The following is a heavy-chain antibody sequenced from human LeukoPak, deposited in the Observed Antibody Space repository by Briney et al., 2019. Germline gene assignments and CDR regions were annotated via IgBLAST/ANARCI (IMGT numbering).Heavy chain of an antibody. V-gene: IGHV4-59*08. CDR1: GDSFITYY. Sequence: PSETLSLTCTVSGDSFITYYGSWIRQPPGKGLEWIGYMYYSGSTNYNPSLKRRVTISVDKSRNQFSLTLSSVTAADTAVYYRARHSRGYDSEFGYWGQGTLVTVSS. D-gene: IGHD5-12*01. CDR2: MYYSGST. J-gene: IGHJ4*02. CDR3: ARHSRGYDSEFGY.